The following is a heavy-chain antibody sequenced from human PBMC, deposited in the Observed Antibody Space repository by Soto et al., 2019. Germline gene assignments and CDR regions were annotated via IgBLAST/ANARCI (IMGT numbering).Heavy chain of an antibody. V-gene: IGHV4-4*07. CDR3: ARWSLVAGTRSWFCP. CDR1: GGSISSYF. CDR2: IYSSGSA. J-gene: IGHJ5*02. D-gene: IGHD6-19*01. Sequence: SETLSLTCTVSGGSISSYFWSWIRQPAGKGLEWIGRIYSSGSANYNPSLKSRVTMSVDTYKNQFSLKLNSVTAADTAVYYCARWSLVAGTRSWFCPGVHGTLVSV.